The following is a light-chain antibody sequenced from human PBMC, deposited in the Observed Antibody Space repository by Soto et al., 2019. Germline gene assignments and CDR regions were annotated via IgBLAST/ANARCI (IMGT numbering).Light chain of an antibody. Sequence: EIVFTQSPCTLSLSPGERATLYCRASQSVGSNYLAWYQQKPGQAPRVLIYGASSRATGIPDRFSGSGSGADFTLTISRLEPEDFAVYYCQQYTTSPFTFGPGTKVDIK. CDR3: QQYTTSPFT. J-gene: IGKJ3*01. CDR2: GAS. V-gene: IGKV3-20*01. CDR1: QSVGSNY.